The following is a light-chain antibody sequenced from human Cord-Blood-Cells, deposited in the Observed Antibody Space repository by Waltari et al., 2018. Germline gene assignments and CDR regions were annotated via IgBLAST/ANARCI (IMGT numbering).Light chain of an antibody. Sequence: SVLTQPPSVSEAPRQWVTISCSGSSSTTGTDAINWYQQLPGKAPKLLIYYDDLLPSGVSDRFSGSKSGTSASLAISGLQSEDEADYYCAAWDDSLNGPVFGGGTKLTVL. J-gene: IGLJ2*01. V-gene: IGLV1-36*01. CDR1: SSTTGTDA. CDR3: AAWDDSLNGPV. CDR2: YDD.